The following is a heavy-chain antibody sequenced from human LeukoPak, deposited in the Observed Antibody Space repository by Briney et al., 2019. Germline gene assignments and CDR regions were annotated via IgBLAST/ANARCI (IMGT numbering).Heavy chain of an antibody. CDR1: GFTFSSYP. Sequence: GGSLRLSCAASGFTFSSYPIHLVRQAPGKGLEYVSAISSNGGSIYYANSVKGRFTISRDNSKNTLYLQMGSLSAEDMAVYYCDRNSGYRFDPWGQGTLVTVSS. CDR2: ISSNGGSI. J-gene: IGHJ5*02. CDR3: DRNSGYRFDP. V-gene: IGHV3-64*01. D-gene: IGHD5-18*01.